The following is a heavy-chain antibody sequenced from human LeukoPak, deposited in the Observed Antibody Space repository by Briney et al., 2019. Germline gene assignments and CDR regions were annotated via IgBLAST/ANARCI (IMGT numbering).Heavy chain of an antibody. Sequence: PSETLSLTCTVSGGSISSYYWSWIRQPPGKGLEWIGYIYYSGSTNYSPSLKSRVTISVDTSKNQFSLKLSSVTAADTAVYYCARFKGDYVRYCDYWGQGTLVTVSS. J-gene: IGHJ4*02. CDR2: IYYSGST. CDR1: GGSISSYY. V-gene: IGHV4-59*01. CDR3: ARFKGDYVRYCDY. D-gene: IGHD4-17*01.